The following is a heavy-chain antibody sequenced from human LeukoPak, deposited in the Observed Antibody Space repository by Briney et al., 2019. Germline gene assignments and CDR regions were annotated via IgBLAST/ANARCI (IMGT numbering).Heavy chain of an antibody. V-gene: IGHV3-23*01. D-gene: IGHD3-10*01. CDR3: ATHELKDAFDI. J-gene: IGHJ3*02. Sequence: GGSLRLSCTASGFTLSSYEMSWIRQAPGKGLEWVSSVDYSGGDTHYADSVMGRFTISRDNSKNTLYLQMNSLRAEDTAVYYCATHELKDAFDIWGQGTMVTVSS. CDR2: VDYSGGDT. CDR1: GFTLSSYE.